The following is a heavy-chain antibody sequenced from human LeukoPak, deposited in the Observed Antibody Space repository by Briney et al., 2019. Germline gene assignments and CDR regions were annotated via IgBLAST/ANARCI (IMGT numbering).Heavy chain of an antibody. Sequence: PSETLSLTCTVSGTSMIDYYWSWIRQPAGKGLQWIGRIYDNTNSNYNPSLKSRVTMFVDTSKNQFSLKLSSVTAADTAVYYCARDAYDYVWGSFYYFDYWGQGTLVTVSS. D-gene: IGHD3-16*01. CDR1: GTSMIDYY. CDR2: IYDNTNS. J-gene: IGHJ4*02. V-gene: IGHV4-4*07. CDR3: ARDAYDYVWGSFYYFDY.